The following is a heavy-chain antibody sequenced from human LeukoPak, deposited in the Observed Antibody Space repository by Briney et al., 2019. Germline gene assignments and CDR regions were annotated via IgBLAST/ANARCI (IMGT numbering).Heavy chain of an antibody. V-gene: IGHV3-9*01. Sequence: GGSLGLSCAASGFTFDDYAMHWVRQAPGKGLEWVSGISWNSGSIGYADSVKGRFTISRDNAKNSLYLQMNSLRAEDTAIYYCAKGPFGDLTGYYPNPADWFDPWGQGTLVTVSS. CDR3: AKGPFGDLTGYYPNPADWFDP. CDR1: GFTFDDYA. D-gene: IGHD3-9*01. J-gene: IGHJ5*02. CDR2: ISWNSGSI.